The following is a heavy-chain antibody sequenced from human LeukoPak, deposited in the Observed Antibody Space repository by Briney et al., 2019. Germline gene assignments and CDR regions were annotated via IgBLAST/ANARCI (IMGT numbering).Heavy chain of an antibody. CDR3: ARARGGGSSWYVSFDY. D-gene: IGHD6-13*01. J-gene: IGHJ4*02. CDR2: MNPNSGNT. CDR1: GGTFSSYA. V-gene: IGHV1-8*03. Sequence: ASVKVSCKASGGTFSSYAINWVRQATGQGLEWMGWMNPNSGNTGYAQKFQGRVTITRNISISTAYMELSSLRSEDTAVYYCARARGGGSSWYVSFDYWGQGTPVTVSS.